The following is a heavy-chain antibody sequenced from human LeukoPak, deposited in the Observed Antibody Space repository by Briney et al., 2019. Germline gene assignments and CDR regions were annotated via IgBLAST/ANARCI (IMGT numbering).Heavy chain of an antibody. V-gene: IGHV4-59*08. Sequence: PSETLSLTCTVSGGSISSFHWSWIRQPPGKGLEWIGYINNSGSSKQNPSLNSRVTISVDTSKNQFSLKLSSVTAADTAVYYCARHEIWYFDLWGRGTLVTVSS. D-gene: IGHD5-24*01. CDR1: GGSISSFH. CDR3: ARHEIWYFDL. J-gene: IGHJ2*01. CDR2: INNSGSS.